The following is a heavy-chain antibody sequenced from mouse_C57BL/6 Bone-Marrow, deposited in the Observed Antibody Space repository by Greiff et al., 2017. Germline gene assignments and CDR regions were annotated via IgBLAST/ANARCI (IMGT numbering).Heavy chain of an antibody. V-gene: IGHV5-2*01. CDR1: EYEFPSHD. CDR3: AKQGWLPGVFDY. CDR2: IHRDGGST. D-gene: IGHD2-3*01. J-gene: IGHJ2*01. Sequence: EVMLVESGGGLVQPGESLKLSCESTEYEFPSHDMSWVRKTPGKRLELVSAIHRDGGSTYYPDTMESRFIITRDNTTKTLYLQMSSLRSKYTALYYCAKQGWLPGVFDYWGQGTTLTVSS.